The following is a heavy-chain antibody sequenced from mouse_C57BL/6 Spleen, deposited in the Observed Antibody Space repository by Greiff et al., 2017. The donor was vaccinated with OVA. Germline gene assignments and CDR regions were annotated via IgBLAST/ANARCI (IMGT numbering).Heavy chain of an antibody. V-gene: IGHV2-6-1*01. CDR2: IWSDGST. Sequence: VHLVESGPGLVAPSQSLSITCTVSGFSLTSYGVHWVRQPPGKGLEWLVVIWSDGSTTYNSALNSRLSISKDNSKSQVFLKMNSLQTDDTAMYYGARHVDRNYGYAMDYWGQGTSVTVSA. CDR3: ARHVDRNYGYAMDY. J-gene: IGHJ4*01. CDR1: GFSLTSYG. D-gene: IGHD2-5*01.